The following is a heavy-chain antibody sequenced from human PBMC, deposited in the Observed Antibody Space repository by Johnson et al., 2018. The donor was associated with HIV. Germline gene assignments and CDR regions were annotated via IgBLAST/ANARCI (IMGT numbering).Heavy chain of an antibody. CDR1: EFTVSSNY. V-gene: IGHV3-53*01. D-gene: IGHD2-15*01. CDR3: ARDQSDIVVVVAASDAFDI. Sequence: EVQLVESGGGLIQPGGSLRLSCAASEFTVSSNYMSWVRQAPGKGLEWVSVIYSGGSTYYADSVKGRVTISRDNAKNSLYLQMNSLRAEDTAVYYCARDQSDIVVVVAASDAFDIWGQGTMVTVSS. CDR2: IYSGGST. J-gene: IGHJ3*02.